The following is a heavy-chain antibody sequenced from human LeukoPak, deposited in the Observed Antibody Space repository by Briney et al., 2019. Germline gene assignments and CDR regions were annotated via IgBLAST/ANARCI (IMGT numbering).Heavy chain of an antibody. D-gene: IGHD3-22*01. CDR3: ARDEYYYDSSGYHHTHFDY. CDR1: GFPVSDYS. J-gene: IGHJ4*02. V-gene: IGHV3-11*06. CDR2: ISGSGSYT. Sequence: GGSLRLSCAASGFPVSDYSMAWVRQAPGKGLEWVSAISGSGSYTDYADSVKGRFTISRDNAKNSLYLQMNSLRAEDTAVYYCARDEYYYDSSGYHHTHFDYWGQGTLVTVSS.